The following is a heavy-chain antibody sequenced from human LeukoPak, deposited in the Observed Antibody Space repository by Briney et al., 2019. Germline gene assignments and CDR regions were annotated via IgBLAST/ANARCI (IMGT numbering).Heavy chain of an antibody. CDR3: ARGPPYYESRGYFSGAFDI. V-gene: IGHV3-9*01. Sequence: GGSLRLSCAASGFTFDDYAMHWVRHAPGRGLEWVASISWNSGDIGYADSVEGRFTISRDSAKNSLYLQMNSLRAEDTALYYCARGPPYYESRGYFSGAFDIWGQGTMVTVSS. J-gene: IGHJ3*02. CDR1: GFTFDDYA. CDR2: ISWNSGDI. D-gene: IGHD3-22*01.